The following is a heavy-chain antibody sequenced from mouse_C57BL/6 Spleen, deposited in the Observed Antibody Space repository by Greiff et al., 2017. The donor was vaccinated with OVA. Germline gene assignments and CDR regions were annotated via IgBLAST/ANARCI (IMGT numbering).Heavy chain of an antibody. Sequence: QVVESGPGLVQPSQSLSITCTVSGFSLTSYGVHWVRQSPGKGLEWLGVIWRGGSTDYNAAFMSRLSITKDNSKSQVFFKMNSLQADDTAIYYCAKNYGSSYWYFDVWGTGTTVTVSS. V-gene: IGHV2-5*01. CDR1: GFSLTSYG. J-gene: IGHJ1*03. CDR3: AKNYGSSYWYFDV. CDR2: IWRGGST. D-gene: IGHD1-1*01.